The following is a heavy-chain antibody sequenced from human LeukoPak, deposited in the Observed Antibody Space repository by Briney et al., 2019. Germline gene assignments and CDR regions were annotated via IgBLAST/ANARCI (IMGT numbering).Heavy chain of an antibody. D-gene: IGHD1-20*01. CDR3: AREEITGKKDY. CDR2: IYHSGST. Sequence: SETLSLTCTVSGGSISSGGYYWSWIRQPPGKGLEWIGYIYHSGSTYYNPSLKSRVTISVDRSKNQFSLKLSSVTAADTAVYYCAREEITGKKDYWGQGTLVTVSS. J-gene: IGHJ4*02. CDR1: GGSISSGGYY. V-gene: IGHV4-30-2*01.